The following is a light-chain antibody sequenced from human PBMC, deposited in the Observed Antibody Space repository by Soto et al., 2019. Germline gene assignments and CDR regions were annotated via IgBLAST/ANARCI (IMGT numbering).Light chain of an antibody. CDR1: SSVVGSYNL. CDR3: CSYAGSSTFV. J-gene: IGLJ1*01. V-gene: IGLV2-23*02. CDR2: EVS. Sequence: QSALTQPASVSGSPGQSITISCTGTSSVVGSYNLVSWYQQHPGKAPKLMIYEVSKRPSGVSSRFSGSKSGNTASLTISGLQAEDEADYYCCSYAGSSTFVFGTGTKVTVL.